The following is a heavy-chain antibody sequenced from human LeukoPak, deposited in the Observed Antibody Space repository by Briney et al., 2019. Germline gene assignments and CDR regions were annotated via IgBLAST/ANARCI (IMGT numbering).Heavy chain of an antibody. CDR3: ARGRDYGDYGRHYYYMDV. Sequence: PSETLSLTCTVSSGSISTYYWSWIRQPAGKGLEWVGRIYTRGSTNYNPSLKSRVTMSVDTSKNQFSLKLSSVSAADTAVYYCARGRDYGDYGRHYYYMDVWGKGTTVTISS. D-gene: IGHD4-17*01. J-gene: IGHJ6*03. CDR2: IYTRGST. V-gene: IGHV4-4*07. CDR1: SGSISTYY.